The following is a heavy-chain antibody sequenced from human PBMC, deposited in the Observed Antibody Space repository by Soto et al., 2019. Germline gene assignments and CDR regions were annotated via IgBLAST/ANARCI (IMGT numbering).Heavy chain of an antibody. D-gene: IGHD3-10*01. CDR2: LNSGGST. CDR1: EGNVSSND. V-gene: IGHV3-53*01. CDR3: ARDSGRPYYNYHGLDV. Sequence: PWGPQRHCYAASEGNVSSNDVSWVRKDPGKGLEWVSVLNSGGSTYYADSVKGRFTISRDNSKNMLYLQLNTLRVEDTAVYYCARDSGRPYYNYHGLDVWGQGTTVTVSS. J-gene: IGHJ6*02.